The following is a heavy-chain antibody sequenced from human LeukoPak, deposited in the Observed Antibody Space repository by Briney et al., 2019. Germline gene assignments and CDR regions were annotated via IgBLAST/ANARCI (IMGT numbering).Heavy chain of an antibody. CDR1: GFTFSSSA. CDR2: ISPRGGGT. J-gene: IGHJ4*02. Sequence: GGSLRLSCAASGFTFSSSAMSWVRQAPGKGLEWLSGISPRGGGTYYADSVKGRFTISRDDSKNTLSLQMNSLRVEDTAVYYCARDLAWGAFDYWGQGTLVTVSS. CDR3: ARDLAWGAFDY. D-gene: IGHD7-27*01. V-gene: IGHV3-23*01.